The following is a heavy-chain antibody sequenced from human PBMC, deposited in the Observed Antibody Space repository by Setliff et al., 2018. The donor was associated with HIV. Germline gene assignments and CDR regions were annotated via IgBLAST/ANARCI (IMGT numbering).Heavy chain of an antibody. V-gene: IGHV4-4*07. CDR1: GGSMSGTFY. J-gene: IGHJ2*01. CDR2: IYTNGAT. CDR3: AKDRGQCFDL. Sequence: PSETLSLTCSVSGGSMSGTFYWSWIRQPAGKGLEWIGHIYTNGATSYNPSLRSRVTMSVDTSKKQPSLRLTSVSAADTAVYYCAKDRGQCFDLWGRGTLVTVSS. D-gene: IGHD3-10*01.